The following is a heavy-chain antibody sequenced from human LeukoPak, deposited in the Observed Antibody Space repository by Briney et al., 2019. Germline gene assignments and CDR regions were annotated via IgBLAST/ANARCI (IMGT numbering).Heavy chain of an antibody. Sequence: QTGGSLRLSCAASGFTLSSFGMHWVRQAPGKGLGWMTVISYDGSVIYNADSVKGRFTISRDNSKNTLYLQMDSLRADDTAVYYCAKERSFGPRDFDYWGQGTLVTVSS. V-gene: IGHV3-30*18. D-gene: IGHD3-10*01. CDR2: ISYDGSVI. CDR3: AKERSFGPRDFDY. J-gene: IGHJ4*02. CDR1: GFTLSSFG.